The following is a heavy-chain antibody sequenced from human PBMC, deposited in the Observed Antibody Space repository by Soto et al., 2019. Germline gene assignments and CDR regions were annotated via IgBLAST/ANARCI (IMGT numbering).Heavy chain of an antibody. J-gene: IGHJ4*02. CDR2: IGRTNNT. CDR1: GFTFSNSA. V-gene: IGHV3-23*01. D-gene: IGHD3-16*02. CDR3: AKVDAYSYRTDQ. Sequence: ESLTLSCAASGFTFSNSATTWVRQALGKGPEWVSSIGRTNNTHYADSVKGRFAISRDNSQNTLYLQMNSLTAEDTAVYFCAKVDAYSYRTDQWGQGTLVTVSS.